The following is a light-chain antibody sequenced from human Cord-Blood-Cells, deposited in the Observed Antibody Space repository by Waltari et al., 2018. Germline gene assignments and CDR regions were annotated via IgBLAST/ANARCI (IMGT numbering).Light chain of an antibody. Sequence: QSVLPQPPSASVTPGQMVTALFFGSRSNTGSNYAYWYQQLPGTAPKLLIDRNNQRPSGVPDRFSGSKSGTSASLAISGLLSEDEADYYCAAWDDSLSGWVFGGGTKLTVL. V-gene: IGLV1-47*01. CDR2: RNN. J-gene: IGLJ3*02. CDR1: RSNTGSNY. CDR3: AAWDDSLSGWV.